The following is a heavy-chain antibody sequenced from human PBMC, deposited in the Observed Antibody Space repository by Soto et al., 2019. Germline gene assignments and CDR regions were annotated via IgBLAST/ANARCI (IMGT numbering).Heavy chain of an antibody. CDR1: GGTFSSYA. J-gene: IGHJ6*02. CDR2: IIPIFGTA. V-gene: IGHV1-69*12. CDR3: ARDREWFKLVPAAYGMDV. Sequence: QVQLVQSGAEVKKPGSSVKVSCKASGGTFSSYAISWVRQAPGQGLEWMGGIIPIFGTANYAQKFQGRVTITADESTSTAYMELSSLRSEDTAVYYCARDREWFKLVPAAYGMDVWGQGTTVTVSS. D-gene: IGHD2-2*01.